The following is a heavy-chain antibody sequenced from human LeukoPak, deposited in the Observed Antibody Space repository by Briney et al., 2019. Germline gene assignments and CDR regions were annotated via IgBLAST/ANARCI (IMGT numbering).Heavy chain of an antibody. Sequence: PGGSLRLSCAASGFTFSSYSMNWVRQAPGKGLEWVSSISSSSSYIYYADSVKGRFTISRDNAKNSLYLQMNSLRAEDTAVYYCARVTRITMASDYWGQGTLVTVSS. D-gene: IGHD3-10*01. CDR1: GFTFSSYS. J-gene: IGHJ4*02. CDR2: ISSSSSYI. V-gene: IGHV3-21*01. CDR3: ARVTRITMASDY.